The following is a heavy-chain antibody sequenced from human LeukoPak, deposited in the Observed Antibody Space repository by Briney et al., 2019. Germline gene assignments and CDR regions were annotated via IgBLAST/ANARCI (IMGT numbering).Heavy chain of an antibody. CDR1: GFKFDDYS. J-gene: IGHJ5*02. CDR2: TSWSTATI. D-gene: IGHD6-19*01. CDR3: AKGGSNGWYADH. V-gene: IGHV3-9*03. Sequence: PGMSLRLSCVGSGFKFDDYSMHWVRQVPGKGLEWVSSTSWSTATIAYADSVKGRFTISRDNARNSLYLQMNSLRPEDMALYYCAKGGSNGWYADHWGQGTLVTVSS.